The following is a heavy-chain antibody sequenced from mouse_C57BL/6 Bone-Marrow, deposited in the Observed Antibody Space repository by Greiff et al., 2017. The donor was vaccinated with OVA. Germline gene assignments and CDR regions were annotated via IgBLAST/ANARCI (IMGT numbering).Heavy chain of an antibody. CDR2: IHPNSGST. D-gene: IGHD2-1*01. CDR3: ARGRFYYGNFDY. Sequence: QVQLQQPGAELVKPGASVKLSCKASGYTFTSYWMHWVKQRPGQGLEWIGMIHPNSGSTNYNEKFKSKATLTVDKSSSTAYMQLSSLTSEDSAVDYCARGRFYYGNFDYWGQGTTLTVSS. J-gene: IGHJ2*01. V-gene: IGHV1-64*01. CDR1: GYTFTSYW.